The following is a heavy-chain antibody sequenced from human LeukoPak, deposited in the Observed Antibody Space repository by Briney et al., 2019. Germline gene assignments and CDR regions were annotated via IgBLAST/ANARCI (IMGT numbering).Heavy chain of an antibody. CDR1: GFTFSSYA. V-gene: IGHV3-23*01. CDR2: ISGSGGST. CDR3: ANALTYGDYHLGAFDI. D-gene: IGHD4-17*01. Sequence: GGSLRLSCAASGFTFSSYAMSWVRQAPGKGLEWVSAISGSGGSTYYADSVKGRFTISRDNSKNTLYLQMNSLRAEDTAVYYCANALTYGDYHLGAFDIWGQGTMVTVSS. J-gene: IGHJ3*02.